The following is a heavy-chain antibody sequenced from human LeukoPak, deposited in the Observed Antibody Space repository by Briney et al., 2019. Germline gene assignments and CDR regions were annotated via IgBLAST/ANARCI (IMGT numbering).Heavy chain of an antibody. D-gene: IGHD3-22*01. CDR1: GFIFSDAW. CDR3: ARASSFTYYYDSSGYYYDY. CDR2: ISGSGGST. Sequence: GGSLRLSCAASGFIFSDAWLSWVRQAPGKGLEWVSAISGSGGSTYYADSVKGRFTISRDNSKNTLYLQMNSLRAEDTAVYYCARASSFTYYYDSSGYYYDYWGQGTLVTVSS. V-gene: IGHV3-23*01. J-gene: IGHJ4*02.